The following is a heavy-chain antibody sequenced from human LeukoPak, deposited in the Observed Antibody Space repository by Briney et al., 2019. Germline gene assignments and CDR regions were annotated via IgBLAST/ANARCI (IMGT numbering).Heavy chain of an antibody. J-gene: IGHJ4*02. CDR2: INPSGGST. V-gene: IGHV1-46*01. CDR3: ARELSYGYIGYFDY. D-gene: IGHD5-18*01. Sequence: GASVKLSCKASGYSFTSYYMHWVRQAPGQGLEWMGIINPSGGSTSYAQKFQGRVTMTGATSTSTVYKELSMLRSEDTAVYYGARELSYGYIGYFDYWGQGTLVTVSS. CDR1: GYSFTSYY.